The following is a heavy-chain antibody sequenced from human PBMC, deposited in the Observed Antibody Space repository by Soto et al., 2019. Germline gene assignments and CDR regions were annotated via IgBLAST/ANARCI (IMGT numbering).Heavy chain of an antibody. CDR3: ARAPDSSAPPLDY. D-gene: IGHD3-22*01. Sequence: QVQLVESGGGVVQPGRSLRLSCAASGFTFSSYAMHWVRQAPGKGLEWVAVISYDGSNKYYADSVKGRFTISRDNSKNTLYLQMNSLRAEDTAVYYCARAPDSSAPPLDYWGQGTLVTVSS. J-gene: IGHJ4*02. CDR2: ISYDGSNK. V-gene: IGHV3-30-3*01. CDR1: GFTFSSYA.